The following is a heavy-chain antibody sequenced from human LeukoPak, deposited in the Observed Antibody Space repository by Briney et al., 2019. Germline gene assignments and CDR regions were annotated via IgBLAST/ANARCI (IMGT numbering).Heavy chain of an antibody. J-gene: IGHJ4*02. CDR3: ASSSWAHYYFDY. V-gene: IGHV3-7*01. Sequence: GGSLRFSCAASGFTFSSYWMSWVRQAPGKGLEWVANIKQDGSEKYYVDSVKGRFTISRDNAKNSLYLQMNSLRAEDTAAYYCASSSWAHYYFDYWGQGTLVTVSS. CDR1: GFTFSSYW. D-gene: IGHD6-13*01. CDR2: IKQDGSEK.